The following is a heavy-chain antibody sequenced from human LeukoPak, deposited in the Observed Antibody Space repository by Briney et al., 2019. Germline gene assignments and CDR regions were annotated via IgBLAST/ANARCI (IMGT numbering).Heavy chain of an antibody. CDR3: AKDGGLWVSAHWGDS. J-gene: IGHJ4*02. CDR2: ITTRDGNT. CDR1: GFTFSSYT. D-gene: IGHD7-27*01. V-gene: IGHV3-23*01. Sequence: GGSLRLSCAASGFTFSSYTMSWVRQAPGEGLEWVSTITTRDGNTYYADSVKGRFTVSRDNSKNTLFLQMNSLRAEDTAVYYCAKDGGLWVSAHWGDSWGRGTLVTVSS.